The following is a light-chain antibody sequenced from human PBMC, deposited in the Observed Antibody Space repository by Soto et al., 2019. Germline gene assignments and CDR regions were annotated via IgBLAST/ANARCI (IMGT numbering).Light chain of an antibody. Sequence: DIQMTQSPSSLSASVGDRVTITCRASQSISSYLVWYQQKPWKAPKLLIYPSSSLQSGVPSRFSGSGSGTDFTLTITSLQPEDSATYYCQQSYSLPITVGGVPKVEIK. CDR3: QQSYSLPIT. V-gene: IGKV1-39*01. CDR1: QSISSY. J-gene: IGKJ4*01. CDR2: PSS.